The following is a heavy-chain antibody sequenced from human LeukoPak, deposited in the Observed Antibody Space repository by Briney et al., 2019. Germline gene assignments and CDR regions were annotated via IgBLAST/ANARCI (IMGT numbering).Heavy chain of an antibody. J-gene: IGHJ2*01. CDR3: ARVDLSYDFWSGYYGHRDWYFDL. CDR2: ISRSSSYI. D-gene: IGHD3-3*01. V-gene: IGHV3-21*01. CDR1: GFTFSSYS. Sequence: GGSLRLSCAASGFTFSSYSMNWVRQAPGKGLEWVSSISRSSSYIYYADSVKGRITISRDNAKNSLYLQMNSLRAEDTAVYYCARVDLSYDFWSGYYGHRDWYFDLGGRGTRVTVSS.